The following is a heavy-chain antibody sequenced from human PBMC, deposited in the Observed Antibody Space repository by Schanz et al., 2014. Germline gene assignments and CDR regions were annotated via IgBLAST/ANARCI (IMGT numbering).Heavy chain of an antibody. CDR2: ISRDGTTS. V-gene: IGHV3-11*04. CDR3: ARDYAGFDC. J-gene: IGHJ4*02. D-gene: IGHD3-16*01. Sequence: VHLVESGGGLVKPGGSLRLSCAASGFTLSNAWMSWIRQAPGKGLEWLSYISRDGTTSYYADSVKGRFTISRDNAKNSLYLQMNSLRAEDTAVYYCARDYAGFDCWGQGTLVTVSS. CDR1: GFTLSNAW.